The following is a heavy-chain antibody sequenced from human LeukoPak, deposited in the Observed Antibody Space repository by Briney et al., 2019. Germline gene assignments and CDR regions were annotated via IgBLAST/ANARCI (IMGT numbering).Heavy chain of an antibody. D-gene: IGHD3-22*01. CDR3: AREGYYDSSGYYRVDDWYFDL. Sequence: SETLSLTCTVSGGSISSYYWSWIRQPPGKGPEWIGYIYYSGSTNYNPSLKSRVTISVDTSKNQFSLKLSSVTAADTAVYYCAREGYYDSSGYYRVDDWYFDLWGRGTLVTVSS. CDR1: GGSISSYY. CDR2: IYYSGST. J-gene: IGHJ2*01. V-gene: IGHV4-59*01.